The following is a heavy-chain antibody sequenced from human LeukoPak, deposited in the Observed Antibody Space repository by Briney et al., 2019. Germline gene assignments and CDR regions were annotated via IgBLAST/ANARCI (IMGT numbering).Heavy chain of an antibody. D-gene: IGHD4-17*01. Sequence: PSETLSPTCTVSGGSISSYYWSWIRQPPGKGLEWIGYIYYSGSTNYNPSLKSRVTISVDTSKNQFSLKLSSVTAADTAVYYCARSTYDYEDYWGQGTLVTVSS. CDR2: IYYSGST. CDR3: ARSTYDYEDY. V-gene: IGHV4-59*01. CDR1: GGSISSYY. J-gene: IGHJ4*02.